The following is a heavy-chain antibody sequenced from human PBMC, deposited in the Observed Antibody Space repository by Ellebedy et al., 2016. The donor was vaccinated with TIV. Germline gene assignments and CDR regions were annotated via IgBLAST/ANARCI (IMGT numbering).Heavy chain of an antibody. CDR1: GYTFTGYY. CDR2: INPNSGGT. CDR3: ARDRRIQETNWFDP. J-gene: IGHJ5*02. Sequence: AASVKVSCKASGYTFTGYYMHWVRQAPGQGLEWMGWINPNSGGTNYAQKFQGRVTMTRDTSISTAYMELSRLRSDDTAVYYCARDRRIQETNWFDPWGQGTLVTVSS. V-gene: IGHV1-2*02. D-gene: IGHD5-18*01.